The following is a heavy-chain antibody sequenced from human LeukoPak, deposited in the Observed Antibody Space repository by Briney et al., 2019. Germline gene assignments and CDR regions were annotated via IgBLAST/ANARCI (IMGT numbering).Heavy chain of an antibody. D-gene: IGHD3-22*01. CDR3: TRGRNYYDSRIFDY. CDR2: IYYSGST. CDR1: GGSISSYY. J-gene: IGHJ4*02. V-gene: IGHV4-59*08. Sequence: SETLSLTCTVSGGSISSYYWSWIRQPPGKGLEWIGYIYYSGSTNYNPSLKSRVTISVDTSKNQFPLKLSSVTAADTAVYYCTRGRNYYDSRIFDYWGQGTLVTVSS.